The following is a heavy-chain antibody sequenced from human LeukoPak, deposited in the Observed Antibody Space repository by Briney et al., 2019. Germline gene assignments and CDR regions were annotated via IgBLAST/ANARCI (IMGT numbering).Heavy chain of an antibody. CDR3: ARRLRTGGFDI. CDR1: GYIFTTYW. V-gene: IGHV5-51*01. D-gene: IGHD1-1*01. CDR2: IQPADSQT. J-gene: IGHJ3*02. Sequence: GESLKISCMCSGYIFTTYWIDWVRQVPGKGLEWMGLIQPADSQTRYNPSFQGQVTLSDDKSINTAYLQWSSLRPSDTAIYYCARRLRTGGFDIWGQGTEVTVSS.